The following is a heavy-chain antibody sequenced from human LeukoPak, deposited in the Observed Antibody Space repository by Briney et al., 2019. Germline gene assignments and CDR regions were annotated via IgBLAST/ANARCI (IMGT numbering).Heavy chain of an antibody. CDR2: INSDVSSA. CDR3: ARPSGYCSGGSCPRWFDP. D-gene: IGHD2-15*01. J-gene: IGHJ5*02. CDR1: GFTFSSDW. Sequence: SLRLSCAVSGFTFSSDWIHWVRQSPGPGLGWFSRINSDVSSAGYADSVKGRFTISRDNAKNTLYLQMSSLRAEDTAVYYCARPSGYCSGGSCPRWFDPWGQGTLVTVSS. V-gene: IGHV3-74*01.